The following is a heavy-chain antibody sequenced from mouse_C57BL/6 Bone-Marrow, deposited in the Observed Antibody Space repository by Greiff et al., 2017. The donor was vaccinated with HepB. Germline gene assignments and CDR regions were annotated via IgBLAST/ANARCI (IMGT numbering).Heavy chain of an antibody. V-gene: IGHV1-80*01. CDR3: ARSAKGAFAY. CDR2: IYPGDGDT. J-gene: IGHJ3*01. Sequence: VKLMESGAELVKPGASVKISCKASGYAFSSYWMNWVKQRPGKGLEWIGQIYPGDGDTNYNGKFKGKATLTADKSSSTAYMQLSSLTSEDSAVYFCARSAKGAFAYWGQGTLVTVSA. CDR1: GYAFSSYW. D-gene: IGHD1-3*01.